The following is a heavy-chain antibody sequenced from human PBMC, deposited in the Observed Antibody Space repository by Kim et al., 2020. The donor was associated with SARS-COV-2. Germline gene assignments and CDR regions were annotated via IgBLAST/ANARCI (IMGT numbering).Heavy chain of an antibody. J-gene: IGHJ6*02. Sequence: YYADSVKGRFTISRNNSKNTLYLQMSSLRAEDTAVYYCAREEVGYYGMDVWGQGTTVTVSS. V-gene: IGHV3-53*01. CDR3: AREEVGYYGMDV. D-gene: IGHD2-15*01.